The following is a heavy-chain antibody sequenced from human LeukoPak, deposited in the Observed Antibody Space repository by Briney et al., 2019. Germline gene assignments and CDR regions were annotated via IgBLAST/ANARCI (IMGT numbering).Heavy chain of an antibody. CDR3: AFGRDGYAHFLDY. V-gene: IGHV3-23*01. J-gene: IGHJ4*02. Sequence: GGSLRLSCSTSAYRFSNYAMSWVRQAPGKGLDWVSAVTGSGADTYYAGCVQGRFTVSRDNTKNTLFLHMNNLRAEDTAKYYCAFGRDGYAHFLDYWGQGTLVTVSS. CDR2: VTGSGADT. D-gene: IGHD5-24*01. CDR1: AYRFSNYA.